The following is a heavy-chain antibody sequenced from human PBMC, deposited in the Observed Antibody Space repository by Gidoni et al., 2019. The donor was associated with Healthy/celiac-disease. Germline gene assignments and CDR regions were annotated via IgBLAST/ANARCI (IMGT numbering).Heavy chain of an antibody. CDR1: GYPFTGYY. J-gene: IGHJ3*02. CDR3: ARSNYDYIWGSGAFDI. D-gene: IGHD3-16*01. V-gene: IGHV1-2*06. Sequence: QVQLVQSGAEVQQPGASVKFSCKASGYPFTGYYMHWVRQAPGQGLEWMGRINPNRGGTNYAQKFQGRVTMTRDTSISTAYMELSRLRSDDTAVYYCARSNYDYIWGSGAFDIWGQGTMVTVSS. CDR2: INPNRGGT.